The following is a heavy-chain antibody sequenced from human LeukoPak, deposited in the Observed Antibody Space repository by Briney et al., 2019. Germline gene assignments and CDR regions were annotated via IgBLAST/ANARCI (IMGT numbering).Heavy chain of an antibody. D-gene: IGHD1-26*01. J-gene: IGHJ4*02. CDR3: TAGGATSFDY. CDR1: GFTFSNSS. V-gene: IGHV3-48*04. Sequence: GGSLRLSCAASGFTFSNSSVNWVRQASGKGLEWVSYLSYSNTTRYYADSVKGRFTISRDNAKNSLFLHMNSLRAEDTAVYYCTAGGATSFDYWGQGTLVTVSS. CDR2: LSYSNTTR.